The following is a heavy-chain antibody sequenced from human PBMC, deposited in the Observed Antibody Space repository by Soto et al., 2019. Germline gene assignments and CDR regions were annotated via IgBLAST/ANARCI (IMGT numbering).Heavy chain of an antibody. D-gene: IGHD2-21*02. CDR2: INPSGGST. J-gene: IGHJ5*02. Sequence: QVQLVQSGAEVKKPGASVKVSRKASGYTFTSYYMHWVRQAPGQGLEWMGIINPSGGSTSYAQKFQGRVTMTRDTSTSTVYMELSSLRSEDTAVYYCARGYCGGDCYPNWFDPWGQGTLVTVSS. CDR1: GYTFTSYY. V-gene: IGHV1-46*01. CDR3: ARGYCGGDCYPNWFDP.